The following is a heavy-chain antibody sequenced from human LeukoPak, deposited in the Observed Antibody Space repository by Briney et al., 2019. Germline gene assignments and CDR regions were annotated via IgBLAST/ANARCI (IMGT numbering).Heavy chain of an antibody. Sequence: PAETLSLSCTVSGVSITSYYWSWIRQPPGKGLESLGYIYYRGSTNYNPSLKSRVTMSVDTSKNQFSLKLTSVTAADTAVYYCARFSGSGDAFDIWGRDKIDRVSS. V-gene: IGHV4-59*08. CDR1: GVSITSYY. CDR3: ARFSGSGDAFDI. CDR2: IYYRGST. J-gene: IGHJ3*02. D-gene: IGHD1-26*01.